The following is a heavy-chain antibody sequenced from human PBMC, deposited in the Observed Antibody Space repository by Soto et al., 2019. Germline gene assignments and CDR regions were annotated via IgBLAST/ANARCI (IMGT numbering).Heavy chain of an antibody. D-gene: IGHD3-3*01. J-gene: IGHJ4*02. Sequence: GGSLRLSCAASGFTFSSYSMNWVRQAPGKGLEWVSSISSSSSYIYYADSVKGRFTISRDNAKNSLYLQMNSLRAEDTAVYYFARDFYDFWSGSDTKGFDYWGQGTLVTVSS. CDR1: GFTFSSYS. CDR2: ISSSSSYI. CDR3: ARDFYDFWSGSDTKGFDY. V-gene: IGHV3-21*01.